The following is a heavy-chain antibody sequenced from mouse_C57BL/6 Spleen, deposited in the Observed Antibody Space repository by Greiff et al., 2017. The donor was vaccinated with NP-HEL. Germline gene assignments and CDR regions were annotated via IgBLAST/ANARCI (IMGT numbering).Heavy chain of an antibody. CDR3: ARTPYV. CDR1: GYAFSSYW. V-gene: IGHV1-80*01. Sequence: QVQLQQSGAELVKPGASVKISCKASGYAFSSYWMNWVTQRPGKGLEWIGQIYPGAGDTNYNGKFKGKATLTADKSSSTAYMQLSSLTAEDSAVYFCARTPYVWGTGTTVTVSS. CDR2: IYPGAGDT. J-gene: IGHJ1*03.